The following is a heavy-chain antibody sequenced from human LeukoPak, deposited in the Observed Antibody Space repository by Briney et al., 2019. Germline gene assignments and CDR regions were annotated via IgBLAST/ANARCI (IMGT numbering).Heavy chain of an antibody. D-gene: IGHD4-17*01. J-gene: IGHJ3*02. CDR1: GFTFSSYW. CDR3: GRDVTTVTSDPFDI. CDR2: INSDGSST. Sequence: GGSLRLSCAASGFTFSSYWMHWVRQAPGKGLVWVSRINSDGSSTSYADSVKGRFTISRDNAKNTLFLQMNTLRADDTAVYYCGRDVTTVTSDPFDIWGQGTMVTVSS. V-gene: IGHV3-74*01.